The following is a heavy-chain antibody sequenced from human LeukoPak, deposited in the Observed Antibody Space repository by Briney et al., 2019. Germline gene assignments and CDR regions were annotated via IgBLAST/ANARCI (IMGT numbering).Heavy chain of an antibody. CDR1: GGSISSYY. CDR3: ARRRRHARGSGYYLDY. V-gene: IGHV4-59*08. Sequence: SGTLSLTCTVSGGSISSYYWSWIRQPPGKGLEWIGYIYYSGSTNYNPSLKSRVTISVDTSKNQFSLKLSSVTAADTAVYYCARRRRHARGSGYYLDYWGQGTPVTVSS. J-gene: IGHJ4*02. CDR2: IYYSGST. D-gene: IGHD3-22*01.